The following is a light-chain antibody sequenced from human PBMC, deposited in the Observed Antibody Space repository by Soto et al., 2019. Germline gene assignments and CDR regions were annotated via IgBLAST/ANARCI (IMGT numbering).Light chain of an antibody. CDR1: QSVSSY. CDR3: QQYTSSMNT. V-gene: IGKV3-20*01. CDR2: GAS. J-gene: IGKJ5*01. Sequence: EIVLTQSPGTLSLSPGERATLSFRASQSVSSYLAWYQQKPGQAPRLLIYGASVRETGVPDRFSGSGSGTEFTLTISRLEPEDFAVYYCQQYTSSMNTFGQGTRLEIK.